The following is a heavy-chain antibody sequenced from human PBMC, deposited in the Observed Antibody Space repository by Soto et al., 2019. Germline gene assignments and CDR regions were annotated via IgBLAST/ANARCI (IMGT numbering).Heavy chain of an antibody. CDR1: GYTFTSYG. V-gene: IGHV1-18*01. CDR2: ISAYNGNT. Sequence: QVQLVQSGAEVKKPGASVKVSCKASGYTFTSYGISWVRQAPGQGLEWMGWISAYNGNTNYAQKLQGRVTMTTDTPTSTAYMELRSLRSDDTAVYYCAGPRGAAWGSYGMDVWGQGTTVTVSS. CDR3: AGPRGAAWGSYGMDV. D-gene: IGHD3-16*01. J-gene: IGHJ6*02.